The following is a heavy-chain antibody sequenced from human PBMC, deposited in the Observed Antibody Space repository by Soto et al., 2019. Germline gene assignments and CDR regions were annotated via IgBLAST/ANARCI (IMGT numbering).Heavy chain of an antibody. J-gene: IGHJ4*02. CDR3: AIRGMDYYDSSGYYYSPYYFDY. V-gene: IGHV4-39*01. D-gene: IGHD3-22*01. CDR2: IYYSGST. CDR1: GGSISSSSYY. Sequence: QLQLQESGPGLVKPSETLSLTCTVSGGSISSSSYYWGWIRQPPGKGLEWIGSIYYSGSTYYNPSLTSRVTISVDTSKNQFSLKLSSVTAADTAVYYCAIRGMDYYDSSGYYYSPYYFDYWGQGTLVTVSS.